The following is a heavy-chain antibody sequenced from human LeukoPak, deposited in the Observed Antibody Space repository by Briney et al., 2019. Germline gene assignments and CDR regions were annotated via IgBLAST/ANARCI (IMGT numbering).Heavy chain of an antibody. CDR1: GGSIGSYY. J-gene: IGHJ5*01. Sequence: SETLSLTCNVSGGSIGSYYWTWLRQPPGRGLEWIGYIYYSGSTNYSPSLESRVSISVDTSKNQLSLRLNSVTAADTAIYYCARGRARDGSYPWFDSWGQGTLVTVSS. CDR3: ARGRARDGSYPWFDS. D-gene: IGHD3-10*01. V-gene: IGHV4-59*01. CDR2: IYYSGST.